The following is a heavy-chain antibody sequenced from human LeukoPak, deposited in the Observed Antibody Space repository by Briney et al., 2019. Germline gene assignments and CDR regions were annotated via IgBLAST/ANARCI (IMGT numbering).Heavy chain of an antibody. Sequence: ASVKVSCKASGYTFTGYDINWVRQATGQGLEWMGWMNPNSGNTGYAQKFQGRVTMTRNTSISTAYMELSSLRSEDTAVYYCARGVYYYDSSGYYPGWYFDLWGRGTLVTVSS. D-gene: IGHD3-22*01. CDR3: ARGVYYYDSSGYYPGWYFDL. J-gene: IGHJ2*01. V-gene: IGHV1-8*01. CDR1: GYTFTGYD. CDR2: MNPNSGNT.